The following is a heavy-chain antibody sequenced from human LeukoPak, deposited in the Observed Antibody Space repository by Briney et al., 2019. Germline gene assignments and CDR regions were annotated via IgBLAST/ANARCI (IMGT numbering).Heavy chain of an antibody. J-gene: IGHJ6*02. V-gene: IGHV3-30*18. Sequence: PGGSLRLSCAASGLTFSSYGMHWVRQAPGKGLEWVAVISYDGSNKYYADSVKGRFTISRDNSKNTLYLQMNSLRAEDTAVYYCAKDRGGGYSSGWYYYYYGMDVWGQGTTVTVSS. CDR3: AKDRGGGYSSGWYYYYYGMDV. CDR1: GLTFSSYG. CDR2: ISYDGSNK. D-gene: IGHD6-19*01.